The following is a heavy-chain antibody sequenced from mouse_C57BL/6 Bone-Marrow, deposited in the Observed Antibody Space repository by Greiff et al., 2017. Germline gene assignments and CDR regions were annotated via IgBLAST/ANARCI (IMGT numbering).Heavy chain of an antibody. D-gene: IGHD2-1*01. J-gene: IGHJ4*01. Sequence: VHVKQSVAELVRPGASVKLSCTASGFNIKNTYMHWVKQRPEQGLEWIGRIDPANGKTKYAPKFQGKATITADTSSNTAYLQLSSLTSADTAIYYCARAGYYGFLYAMDYWGQGTSVTVSS. CDR2: IDPANGKT. CDR3: ARAGYYGFLYAMDY. V-gene: IGHV14-3*01. CDR1: GFNIKNTY.